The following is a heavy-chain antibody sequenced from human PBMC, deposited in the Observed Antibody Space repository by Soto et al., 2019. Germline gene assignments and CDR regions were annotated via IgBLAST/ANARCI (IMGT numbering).Heavy chain of an antibody. V-gene: IGHV3-33*01. J-gene: IGHJ6*02. Sequence: LRLSCAASGFTFSSYGMHWVRQAPGKGLEWVAVIWYDGSNKYYADSVKGRFTISRDNSKNTLYLQMNSLRAEDTAVYYCAREKYCSSTRCDYYYYGMDVWGQGTTVTVSS. CDR2: IWYDGSNK. D-gene: IGHD2-2*01. CDR3: AREKYCSSTRCDYYYYGMDV. CDR1: GFTFSSYG.